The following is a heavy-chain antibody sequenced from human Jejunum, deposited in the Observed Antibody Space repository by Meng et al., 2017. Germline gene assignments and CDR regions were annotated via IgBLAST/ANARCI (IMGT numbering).Heavy chain of an antibody. CDR2: VFYTGST. D-gene: IGHD3-16*01. CDR3: ARGGWDFEY. Sequence: QVQLPESGPGLVRPSETLSLTCTVSGVSVTSGHYYWSWVRQPPGQGLEWIGHVFYTGSTNYSPSFKSRVTISVHTSMNQFSLKLNSVTAADTAVYYCARGGWDFEYWGQGILVTGSS. CDR1: GVSVTSGHYY. J-gene: IGHJ4*02. V-gene: IGHV4-61*01.